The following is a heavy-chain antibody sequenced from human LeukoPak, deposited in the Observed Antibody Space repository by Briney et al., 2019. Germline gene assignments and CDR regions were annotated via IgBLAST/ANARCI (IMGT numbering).Heavy chain of an antibody. Sequence: GGSLRPSCAASGFTFSSYSMNWVRQAPGKGLEWVSSISGSSSYIYYADSVKGRFTISRDNAKNSLYLQMNSLRAGDTALYYCARADSNIAARRIGFDYWGQGTLVTVSS. CDR1: GFTFSSYS. CDR3: ARADSNIAARRIGFDY. V-gene: IGHV3-21*01. D-gene: IGHD6-6*01. J-gene: IGHJ4*02. CDR2: ISGSSSYI.